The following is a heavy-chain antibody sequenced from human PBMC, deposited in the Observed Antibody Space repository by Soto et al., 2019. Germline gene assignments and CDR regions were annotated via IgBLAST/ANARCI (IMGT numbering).Heavy chain of an antibody. CDR1: GYTLTELS. Sequence: GASVKVSCKVSGYTLTELSMHWVRQAPGKGLEWMGGFDPEDGETIYAQKFQGRVTMTEDTSTDTAYMELSSLRSEDTAVYYCATKGRWYVGYYYYGMDVWGQGXTVTVSS. CDR3: ATKGRWYVGYYYYGMDV. J-gene: IGHJ6*02. D-gene: IGHD6-13*01. CDR2: FDPEDGET. V-gene: IGHV1-24*01.